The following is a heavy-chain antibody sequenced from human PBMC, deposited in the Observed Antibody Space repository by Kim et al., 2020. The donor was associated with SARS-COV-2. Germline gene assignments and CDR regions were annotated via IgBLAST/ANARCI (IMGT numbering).Heavy chain of an antibody. Sequence: EKYYVGSVKGRFHITRDNAMNSLYLQMNSLRVDDTALYYCVRGTAAPGTDYWGQGSLVTVSS. CDR3: VRGTAAPGTDY. J-gene: IGHJ4*02. V-gene: IGHV3-7*03. CDR2: EK. D-gene: IGHD6-13*01.